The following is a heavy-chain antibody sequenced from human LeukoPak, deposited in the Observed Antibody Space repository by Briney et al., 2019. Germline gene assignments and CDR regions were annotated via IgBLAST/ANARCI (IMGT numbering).Heavy chain of an antibody. CDR3: ARSDYGDYVGY. V-gene: IGHV4-39*01. Sequence: PSETLSLTCTVSGGSITSSSYYWGWIRHPPGKGLEWIGNFYYSGSTYYNPALKSRVTISVDTSKNQCSLKLSSVTAADTAVYYCARSDYGDYVGYWGQGTLVTVSS. J-gene: IGHJ4*02. D-gene: IGHD4-17*01. CDR1: GGSITSSSYY. CDR2: FYYSGST.